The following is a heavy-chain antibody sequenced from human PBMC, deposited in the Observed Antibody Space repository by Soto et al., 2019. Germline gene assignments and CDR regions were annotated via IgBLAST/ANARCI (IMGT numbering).Heavy chain of an antibody. CDR2: TYYSGST. CDR1: GGSMIAYY. D-gene: IGHD6-13*01. V-gene: IGHV4-59*01. Sequence: PSETLSLTCTVSGGSMIAYYCNWIRQPPGKGLQWIGYTYYSGSTTYNPSPKSRVTISVDSSKNQFSLKLDSVTPADTAVYYRARVRGTAGKRYFDYWGPGTLVTVSS. CDR3: ARVRGTAGKRYFDY. J-gene: IGHJ4*02.